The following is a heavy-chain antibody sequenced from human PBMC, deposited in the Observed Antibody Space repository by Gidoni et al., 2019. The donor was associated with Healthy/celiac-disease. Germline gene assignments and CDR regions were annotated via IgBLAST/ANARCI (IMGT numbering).Heavy chain of an antibody. CDR1: AGSISTSNW. Sequence: QLQLQDSCPGLVKPSGTLSLTCAVSAGSISTSNWWSWVRQPPGNGLEWIGEISQSGSTNYNPALKSRVTISVDKSKNQFSLKLSSGTAADTAVYYWARGGPYDFGSGYPRVDYWGQGTLVTVSS. CDR2: ISQSGST. V-gene: IGHV4-4*02. CDR3: ARGGPYDFGSGYPRVDY. J-gene: IGHJ4*02. D-gene: IGHD3-3*01.